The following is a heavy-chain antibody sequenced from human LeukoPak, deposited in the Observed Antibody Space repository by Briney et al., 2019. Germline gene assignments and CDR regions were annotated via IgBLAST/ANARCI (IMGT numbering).Heavy chain of an antibody. V-gene: IGHV1-2*02. CDR1: GYTFTGYY. CDR3: ARGLRNSNSYNWFDP. D-gene: IGHD6-13*01. CDR2: INPNSGGT. Sequence: ASVKVSCKASGYTFTGYYMHWVRQASGQGLEWMGWINPNSGGTNYAQKFQGRVTMTRDTSISTAYMELSRLRSDDTAVYYCARGLRNSNSYNWFDPWGQGTLVTVSS. J-gene: IGHJ5*02.